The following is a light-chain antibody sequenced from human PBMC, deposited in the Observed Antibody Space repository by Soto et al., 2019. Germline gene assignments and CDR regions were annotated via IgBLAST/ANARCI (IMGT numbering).Light chain of an antibody. V-gene: IGKV1-5*01. CDR3: QQYDSYPLT. Sequence: DIQMTQSPSSLSASVGDRVTITRRASQNVRRWLAWYQQKPGKAPKVLMYDASSLQSGVPPRFSGSGSGTDFTLTISSLQADDFATYYCQQYDSYPLTFGGGTKVDIK. CDR2: DAS. J-gene: IGKJ4*01. CDR1: QNVRRW.